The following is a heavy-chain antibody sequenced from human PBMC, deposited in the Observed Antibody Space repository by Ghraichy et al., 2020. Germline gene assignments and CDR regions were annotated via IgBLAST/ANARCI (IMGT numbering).Heavy chain of an antibody. J-gene: IGHJ4*02. D-gene: IGHD3-22*01. Sequence: ASVKVSCKTGREHSTTSVIFWNLQCRLLVEKKMGWISAYNGDTNYAQKLQGRVTMTTDTSTSTAYMEMRSLRSDDTAVYYCARNFYDSSGSPQDSWGQGTLVTVSS. CDR1: REHSTTSV. CDR3: ARNFYDSSGSPQDS. V-gene: IGHV1-18*01. CDR2: ISAYNGDT.